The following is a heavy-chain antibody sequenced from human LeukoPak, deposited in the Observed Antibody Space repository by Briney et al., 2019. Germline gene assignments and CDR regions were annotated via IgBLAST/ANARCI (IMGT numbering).Heavy chain of an antibody. CDR2: ISGSGGST. D-gene: IGHD3-22*01. Sequence: SGGSLRLSCAASGFTFSSYAMSWVRQAPGKGLEWVSAISGSGGSTYYADSVKGRFTISRDNSKNTLYLQMNSLRAEDTAVYYCAKDYYDSSGYYGYWGQGTLVTVSS. CDR1: GFTFSSYA. J-gene: IGHJ4*02. V-gene: IGHV3-23*01. CDR3: AKDYYDSSGYYGY.